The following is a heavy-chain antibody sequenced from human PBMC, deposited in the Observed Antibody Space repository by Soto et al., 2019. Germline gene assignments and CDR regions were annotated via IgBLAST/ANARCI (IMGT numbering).Heavy chain of an antibody. J-gene: IGHJ3*02. V-gene: IGHV3-23*01. CDR1: VVTCSTYA. Sequence: PVGSLRLSCAPSVVTCSTYAMSWVRYTPGKRLDWVSAISCSGDYTYSAASVKGRFTTSIDNAIHRLYLPVNSLRTEDTAVYYCVLTRGYGVFDASHIWGQGAMVTVXS. CDR2: ISCSGDYT. CDR3: VLTRGYGVFDASHI. D-gene: IGHD4-17*01.